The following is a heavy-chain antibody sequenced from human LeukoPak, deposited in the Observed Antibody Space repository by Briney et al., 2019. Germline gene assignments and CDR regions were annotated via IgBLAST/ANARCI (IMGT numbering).Heavy chain of an antibody. CDR1: GYTFTSCD. CDR3: TRGTSGRRDN. Sequence: ASVKVSCTASGYTFTSCDINWVRQATGQGLEWMGWMNPNSGNTGYGQSFQGRITMTRDISIGTAYMELSNLTSEDTAIYYCTRGTSGRRDNWGQGTLVTVSA. V-gene: IGHV1-8*01. CDR2: MNPNSGNT. D-gene: IGHD6-19*01. J-gene: IGHJ4*02.